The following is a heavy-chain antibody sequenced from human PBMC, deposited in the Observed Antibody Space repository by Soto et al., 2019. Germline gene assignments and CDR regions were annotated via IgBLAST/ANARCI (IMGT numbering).Heavy chain of an antibody. V-gene: IGHV1-69*13. Sequence: EASVKVSCKASGGTFSSYAISWVRQAPGQGLEWMGGIIPIFGTANYAQKFQGRVTITADESTSTAYMELSSLRSEDTAVYYCAREYSPEYCISTSCYAGSYNWFDPWGQGTLVTVSS. CDR1: GGTFSSYA. J-gene: IGHJ5*02. CDR3: AREYSPEYCISTSCYAGSYNWFDP. D-gene: IGHD2-2*01. CDR2: IIPIFGTA.